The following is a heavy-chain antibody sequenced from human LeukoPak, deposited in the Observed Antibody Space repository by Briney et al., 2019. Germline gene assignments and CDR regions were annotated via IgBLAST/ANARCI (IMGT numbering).Heavy chain of an antibody. Sequence: SETLSLTCTVSGGSISSSSYYWGWIRQPPGKGLEWIGSIYHSGSTYYNPSLKSRVTISVDRSKNQFSLKLSSVTAADTAVYYCARDRNYDSSGYYYHWFDPWGQGTLVTVSS. CDR3: ARDRNYDSSGYYYHWFDP. V-gene: IGHV4-39*07. CDR1: GGSISSSSYY. D-gene: IGHD3-22*01. J-gene: IGHJ5*02. CDR2: IYHSGST.